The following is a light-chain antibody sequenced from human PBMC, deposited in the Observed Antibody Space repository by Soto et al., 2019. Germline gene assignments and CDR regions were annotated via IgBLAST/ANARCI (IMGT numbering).Light chain of an antibody. Sequence: DIQMTQSPASLSASVGDKVTITCRASQSISTYLNWHQQIPGRAPKVLIYSASTLQSGVPSRFSGSGSGTHFTLTINSLQPEDFATYYCQQTFSPVITFGGGPKVE. V-gene: IGKV1-39*01. J-gene: IGKJ4*01. CDR3: QQTFSPVIT. CDR2: SAS. CDR1: QSISTY.